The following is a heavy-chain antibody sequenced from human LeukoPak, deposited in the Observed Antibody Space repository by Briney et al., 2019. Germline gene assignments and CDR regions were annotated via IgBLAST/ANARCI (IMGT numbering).Heavy chain of an antibody. V-gene: IGHV3-30-3*01. D-gene: IGHD3-16*01. J-gene: IGHJ4*02. CDR1: GFTFSSYA. CDR3: ARDPFSRGSRGPYYFDY. CDR2: ISYDGSNK. Sequence: PGRSLRLSCAASGFTFSSYAMHWVRQAPGKGLEWVAVISYDGSNKYYADSVKGRFTISRDNSKNTLYLQMNSLRAEDTAVYYCARDPFSRGSRGPYYFDYWGQGTLVTVS.